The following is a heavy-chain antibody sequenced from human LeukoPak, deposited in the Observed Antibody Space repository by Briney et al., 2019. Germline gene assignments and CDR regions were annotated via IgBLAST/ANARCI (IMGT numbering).Heavy chain of an antibody. Sequence: PGGSLRLSCAASGFTASSNYMSWVRQAPGKGLEWVSFIYSGGSTYYADSVKGRFTISRDNSKNTLYLQMNSLRAEDTAVYYCARGGYSYGNYYWYFDLWGRGTLVTVSS. CDR3: ARGGYSYGNYYWYFDL. CDR2: IYSGGST. V-gene: IGHV3-53*01. J-gene: IGHJ2*01. D-gene: IGHD5-18*01. CDR1: GFTASSNY.